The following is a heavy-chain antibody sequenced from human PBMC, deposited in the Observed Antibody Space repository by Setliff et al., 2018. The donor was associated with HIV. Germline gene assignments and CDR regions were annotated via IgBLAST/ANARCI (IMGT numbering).Heavy chain of an antibody. CDR3: AREYYYDSSGYRAFDY. Sequence: ASVKVSCKASGYTFSSYGISWVRQAPGQGLEWMGWISAYNGNTNYAQKRQGRVTMTTDTSTSTAYMELRSLRSDDTAVYYCAREYYYDSSGYRAFDYWGQGTLVTVSS. CDR2: ISAYNGNT. J-gene: IGHJ4*02. V-gene: IGHV1-18*01. D-gene: IGHD3-22*01. CDR1: GYTFSSYG.